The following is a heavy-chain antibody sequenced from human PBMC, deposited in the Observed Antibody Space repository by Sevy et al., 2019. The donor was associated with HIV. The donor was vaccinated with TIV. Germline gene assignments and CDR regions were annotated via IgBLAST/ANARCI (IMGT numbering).Heavy chain of an antibody. V-gene: IGHV3-11*06. Sequence: GGSLRLSCAVSGFSFSDYYMSWIRQAPGKGLEWVSDISSRSTYIKYADSVKGRVTNSRDNAKNSLSLQMNSLRADDTAVYYCARERNTYGQGYFDYWGQGTLVTVSS. CDR2: ISSRSTYI. CDR1: GFSFSDYY. J-gene: IGHJ4*02. D-gene: IGHD1-1*01. CDR3: ARERNTYGQGYFDY.